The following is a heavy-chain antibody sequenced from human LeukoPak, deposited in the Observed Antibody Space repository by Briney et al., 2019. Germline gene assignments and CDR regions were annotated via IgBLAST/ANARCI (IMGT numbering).Heavy chain of an antibody. J-gene: IGHJ4*02. CDR2: INPNSGGT. V-gene: IGHV1-2*06. CDR3: ARASIVGATTAGY. CDR1: GYTFTGYY. D-gene: IGHD1-26*01. Sequence: ASVKVSCKASGYTFTGYYMHWVRQAPGQGLEWMGRINPNSGGTNYAQKFQGRVTMTRDTSISTAYMELSRLRSDDTAVYYCARASIVGATTAGYWGQGTLVTVSS.